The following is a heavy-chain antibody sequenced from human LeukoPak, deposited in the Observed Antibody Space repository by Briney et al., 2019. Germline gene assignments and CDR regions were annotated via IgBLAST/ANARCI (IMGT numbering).Heavy chain of an antibody. CDR3: ARVIVLVEGASDHFDY. J-gene: IGHJ4*02. V-gene: IGHV3-7*01. Sequence: PGGSLRLSCAASGFTFSSYWMTWVRQPPGKGLEWVANIKYDGSAKYYGDSVKGRFTISRDNTKNSLYQQMNSLRAEDTAVYYCARVIVLVEGASDHFDYWGQGTPATVHS. D-gene: IGHD2-2*01. CDR1: GFTFSSYW. CDR2: IKYDGSAK.